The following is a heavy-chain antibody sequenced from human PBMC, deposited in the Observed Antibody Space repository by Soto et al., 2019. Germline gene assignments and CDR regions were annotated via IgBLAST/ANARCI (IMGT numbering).Heavy chain of an antibody. J-gene: IGHJ6*02. CDR1: GGTFSSYA. D-gene: IGHD3-16*02. V-gene: IGHV1-69*06. CDR2: IIPIFGTA. Sequence: ASVKVSCKASGGTFSSYAISWVRQAPGQGLEWMGGIIPIFGTANYAQKFQGRVTITADKSTSTAYMELSSLRSEDTAVYYCARVVRELSTYSGYYGMDVWGQGTTVTVSS. CDR3: ARVVRELSTYSGYYGMDV.